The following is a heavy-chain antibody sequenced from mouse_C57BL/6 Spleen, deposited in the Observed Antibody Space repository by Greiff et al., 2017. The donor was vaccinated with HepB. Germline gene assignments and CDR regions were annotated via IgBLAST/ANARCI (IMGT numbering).Heavy chain of an antibody. CDR2: IYPGSGST. V-gene: IGHV1-55*01. J-gene: IGHJ4*01. Sequence: QVQLKQPGAELVKPGASVKMSCKASGYTFTSYWITWVKQRPGQGLEWIGDIYPGSGSTNYNEKFKSKATLTVDTSSSTAYMQLSSLTSEDSAVYYCARKGSGSGYYAMDYWGQGTSVTVSS. D-gene: IGHD1-1*01. CDR3: ARKGSGSGYYAMDY. CDR1: GYTFTSYW.